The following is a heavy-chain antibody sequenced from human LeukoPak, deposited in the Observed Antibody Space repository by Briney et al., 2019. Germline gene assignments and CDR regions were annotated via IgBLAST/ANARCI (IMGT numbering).Heavy chain of an antibody. D-gene: IGHD3-22*01. J-gene: IGHJ4*02. CDR3: ARAVVMDLRIDY. CDR2: IYYSGST. Sequence: SETLSLTCTVSGGSISSGGYYWSWIRQHPGKGLEWIGYIYYSGSTYYNPSLKSRVTISVDTSKNQFSLKLSSVTAADTAVYYCARAVVMDLRIDYWGQGTLVTVSS. CDR1: GGSISSGGYY. V-gene: IGHV4-31*03.